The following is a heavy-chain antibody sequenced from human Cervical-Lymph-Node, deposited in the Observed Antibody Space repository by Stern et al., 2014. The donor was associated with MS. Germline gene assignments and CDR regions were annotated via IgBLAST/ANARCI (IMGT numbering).Heavy chain of an antibody. J-gene: IGHJ5*01. Sequence: QVQLQESGPGLVKPSQTLSLTCTVSGGSISSGGYFWSWIRQHPGKGLEWIGYLCLVGITYSNPSLKSRVTISVDPFKNQFSLNLTSVTAADTAVYYCARKGAIVPAAIENWFDSWGQGTLVTVPS. V-gene: IGHV4-31*03. D-gene: IGHD2-2*01. CDR3: ARKGAIVPAAIENWFDS. CDR2: LCLVGIT. CDR1: GGSISSGGYF.